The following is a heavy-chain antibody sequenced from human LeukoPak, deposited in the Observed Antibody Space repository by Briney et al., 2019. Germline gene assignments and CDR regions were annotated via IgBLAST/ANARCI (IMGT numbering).Heavy chain of an antibody. V-gene: IGHV1-2*02. J-gene: IGHJ4*02. CDR2: INPNSGGT. CDR1: GYTLTGYY. D-gene: IGHD3-22*01. CDR3: ARCGDMIVVVTAFDY. Sequence: ASVKVSCKASGYTLTGYYMHWVRQAPGQGLEWMGWINPNSGGTNYAQKFQGRVTMTRDTSISTAYMELSRLRSDDTAVYYCARCGDMIVVVTAFDYWGQGTLVTVSS.